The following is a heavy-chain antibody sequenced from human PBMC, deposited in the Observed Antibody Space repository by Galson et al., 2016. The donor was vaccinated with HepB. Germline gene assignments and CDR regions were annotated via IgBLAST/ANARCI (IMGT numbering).Heavy chain of an antibody. Sequence: QSGAEVTKPGESLKISCKGSGSSFSSNWIGWVRQMPGKGLEWMGIIYPGDSDTRYGPSFRGQVTVSADESISTAYLQWSSLEASDNAMYYCATGGLATPGKNYYYGMDVWGQGTAVTVSS. J-gene: IGHJ6*02. CDR1: GSSFSSNW. CDR3: ATGGLATPGKNYYYGMDV. D-gene: IGHD6-13*01. CDR2: IYPGDSDT. V-gene: IGHV5-51*01.